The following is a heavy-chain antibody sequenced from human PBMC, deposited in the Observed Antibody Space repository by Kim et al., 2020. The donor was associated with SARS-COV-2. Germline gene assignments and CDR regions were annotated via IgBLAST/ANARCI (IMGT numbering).Heavy chain of an antibody. Sequence: GGSLRLSCAASGFTFSSYSMNWVRQAPGKGLEWVSYISSSSSTIYYADSVKGRFTISRDNAKNSLYLQMNSLRDEDTAVYYCAREVGEGYYYYYYGMDVWGQGTTVTVSS. CDR2: ISSSSSTI. CDR1: GFTFSSYS. V-gene: IGHV3-48*02. J-gene: IGHJ6*02. CDR3: AREVGEGYYYYYYGMDV. D-gene: IGHD1-26*01.